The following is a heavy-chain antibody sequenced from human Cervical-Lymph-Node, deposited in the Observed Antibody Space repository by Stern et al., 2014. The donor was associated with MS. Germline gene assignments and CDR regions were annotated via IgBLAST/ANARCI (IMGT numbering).Heavy chain of an antibody. CDR2: ISHIGST. V-gene: IGHV4-31*03. Sequence: QVQLQESGPGLVKPSQTLSLTCTVSGASVNDPGRYWSWIRQLPGKGLEXIGYISHIGSTHFNPSLESRCAISLDTSENQFSLHLTSVTAADSALYFCARDRTGGSDSDDGFDVWGQGTLVTVSS. CDR3: ARDRTGGSDSDDGFDV. J-gene: IGHJ3*01. D-gene: IGHD5-12*01. CDR1: GASVNDPGRY.